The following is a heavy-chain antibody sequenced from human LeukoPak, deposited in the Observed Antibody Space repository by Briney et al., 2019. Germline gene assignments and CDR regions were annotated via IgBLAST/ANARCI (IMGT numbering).Heavy chain of an antibody. CDR2: ISPYNGKT. V-gene: IGHV1-18*01. D-gene: IGHD3-9*01. CDR1: GYIFSNFFSSYG. J-gene: IGHJ6*02. CDR3: AREENYDILTGRPNEDYYYYGMDV. Sequence: ASVTVSCKASGYIFSNFFSSYGITWVRQAPGQGLEWMGWISPYNGKTKFAQKFQGWVTMTRDTSISTAYMELSRLRSDDTAVYYCAREENYDILTGRPNEDYYYYGMDVWGQGTTVTVSS.